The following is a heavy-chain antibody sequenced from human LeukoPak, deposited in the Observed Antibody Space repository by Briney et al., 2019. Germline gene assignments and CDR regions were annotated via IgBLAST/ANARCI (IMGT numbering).Heavy chain of an antibody. CDR1: GFSFTDYP. D-gene: IGHD3-9*01. Sequence: PGESLKISCATSGFSFTDYPMNWVRQAPGKGLEWISNIRTTAEGAKYAYYADSVKGRVTISRDDGKNTLYLHMNSLRDDDTAVYYCATDQRYAFDYWGQGILVTVSS. CDR3: ATDQRYAFDY. V-gene: IGHV3-48*02. J-gene: IGHJ4*02. CDR2: IRTTAEGAKYA.